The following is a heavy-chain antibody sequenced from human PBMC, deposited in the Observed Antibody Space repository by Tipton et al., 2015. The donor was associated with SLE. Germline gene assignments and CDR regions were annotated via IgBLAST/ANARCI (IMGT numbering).Heavy chain of an antibody. J-gene: IGHJ3*02. CDR3: AREGFYDSSGYSSTWAFDI. V-gene: IGHV4-34*01. D-gene: IGHD3-22*01. CDR1: GGSFSGYY. Sequence: TLSLTCATSGGSFSGYYWTWLRQSPGQRLEWIGEVNDSGNTNYNPSLRSRATISADTSKNQFSLKLSSVTAADTAVYYCAREGFYDSSGYSSTWAFDIWGQGTMVTVSS. CDR2: VNDSGNT.